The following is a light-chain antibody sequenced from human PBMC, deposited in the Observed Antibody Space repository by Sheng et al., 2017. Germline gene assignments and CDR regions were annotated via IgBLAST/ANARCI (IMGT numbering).Light chain of an antibody. J-gene: IGKJ4*01. V-gene: IGKV3-11*01. CDR1: QSVGNY. CDR2: DAS. CDR3: QQYGSSPLT. Sequence: EIVLTQSPATLSLSPGERAILSCRASQSVGNYLAWYQQRPGQAPRLLIYDASNRATGVPARFSGSGSGTDFISPSAAEPEDFAVYYCQQYGSSPLTFGGGTKVEIK.